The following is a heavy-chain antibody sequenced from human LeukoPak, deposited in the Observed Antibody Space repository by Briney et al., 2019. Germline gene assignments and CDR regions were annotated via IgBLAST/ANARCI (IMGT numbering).Heavy chain of an antibody. J-gene: IGHJ3*02. CDR3: ATDREDYDSSGYYLSDAFDI. Sequence: PGGSLRLSCAVSGFTFSGYSMKWVRQAPGKGLEWVSFISSSSTTIYHADSVKGRFTFSRDNAKNSLYLQMDSLRAEDTAVYYCATDREDYDSSGYYLSDAFDIWGQGTMVTVSS. CDR2: ISSSSTTI. V-gene: IGHV3-48*01. D-gene: IGHD3-22*01. CDR1: GFTFSGYS.